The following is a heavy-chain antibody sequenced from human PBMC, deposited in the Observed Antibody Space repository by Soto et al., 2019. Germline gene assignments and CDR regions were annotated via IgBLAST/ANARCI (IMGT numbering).Heavy chain of an antibody. Sequence: WVRQAPGKGLEWVSGISWNSGSIGYADSVKGRFTISRDNAKNSLYLQMNSLRAEDTALYYCAKDVGSSGWYLDAFDIWGQGTMVTVSS. CDR2: ISWNSGSI. CDR3: AKDVGSSGWYLDAFDI. V-gene: IGHV3-9*01. D-gene: IGHD6-19*01. J-gene: IGHJ3*02.